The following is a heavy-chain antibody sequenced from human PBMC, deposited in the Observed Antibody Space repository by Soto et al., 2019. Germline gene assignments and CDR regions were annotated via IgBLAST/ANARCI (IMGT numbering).Heavy chain of an antibody. CDR3: ARADVVVTPAALPEYFYYGLDV. CDR1: GGSSSTYS. CDR2: IIPVFGTT. J-gene: IGHJ6*02. V-gene: IGHV1-69*13. D-gene: IGHD2-2*01. Sequence: SVKVSCKSSGGSSSTYSITWVRQAPGQGLEWMGGIIPVFGTTNYAQKFQGRLTITADESTSTAYMQLSSLRSEDTAVYYCARADVVVTPAALPEYFYYGLDVWGQGTPVTVYS.